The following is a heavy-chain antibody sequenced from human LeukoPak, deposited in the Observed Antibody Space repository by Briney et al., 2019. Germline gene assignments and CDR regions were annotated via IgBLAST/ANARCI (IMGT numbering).Heavy chain of an antibody. D-gene: IGHD2-2*01. CDR1: GGSISSYY. Sequence: SETLSLTCTVSGGSISSYYWSWIRQPPGKGLEWIGYIYYSGSTNYNPSLKSRVTISVDTSKNQFSLKLSSVTAADTAVYYCARGYLDCSSTSCQYYFDYWGQGTLVTVSS. CDR3: ARGYLDCSSTSCQYYFDY. V-gene: IGHV4-59*12. CDR2: IYYSGST. J-gene: IGHJ4*02.